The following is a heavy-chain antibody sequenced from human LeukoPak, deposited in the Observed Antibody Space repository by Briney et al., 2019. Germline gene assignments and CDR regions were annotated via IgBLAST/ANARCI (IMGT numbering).Heavy chain of an antibody. J-gene: IGHJ4*02. CDR2: IYHSGTT. V-gene: IGHV4-4*02. CDR3: ASCLFDYYYFDQ. CDR1: GDSITSHNW. D-gene: IGHD3-10*01. Sequence: SETLSLTCAVSGDSITSHNWWSWVRQSPGKGLEWIGEIYHSGTTNYSPSLKSRVTISVDKSKNQLSLKLTSVTAADTAVYFCASCLFDYYYFDQWGQGTLVTVSS.